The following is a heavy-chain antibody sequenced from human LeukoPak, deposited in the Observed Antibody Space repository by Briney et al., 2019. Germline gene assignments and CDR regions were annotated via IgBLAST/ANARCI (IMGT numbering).Heavy chain of an antibody. Sequence: GGSLRLSCAASGFTFSSYAINWVPQAPGKGLEWVAVISYDGTNKNYADSVKGRFTISRDSSKNTVYLEVNSLRGEDTAVYYCARDPEHYGSGSYLDYWGQGSLVTVSS. D-gene: IGHD3-10*01. CDR3: ARDPEHYGSGSYLDY. CDR1: GFTFSSYA. CDR2: ISYDGTNK. J-gene: IGHJ4*02. V-gene: IGHV3-30-3*01.